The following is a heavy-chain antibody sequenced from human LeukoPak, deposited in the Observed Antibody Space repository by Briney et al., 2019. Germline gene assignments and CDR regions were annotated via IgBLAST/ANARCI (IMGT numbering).Heavy chain of an antibody. CDR1: GGTFSSYD. Sequence: ASVKVSCKASGGTFSSYDINWARQATGQGLEWMGWMNPNSGNTGYAQKFQGRVTITRNTSISTAYMELSSLRSEDTAVYYCARMGGYCSSTTWCLHYGMDVWGQGTTVTVSS. CDR2: MNPNSGNT. CDR3: ARMGGYCSSTTWCLHYGMDV. V-gene: IGHV1-8*03. J-gene: IGHJ6*02. D-gene: IGHD2-2*01.